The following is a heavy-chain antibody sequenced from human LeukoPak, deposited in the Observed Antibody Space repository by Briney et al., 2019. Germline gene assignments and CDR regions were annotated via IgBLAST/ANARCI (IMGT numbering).Heavy chain of an antibody. V-gene: IGHV1-2*02. J-gene: IGHJ3*02. CDR3: ARGIVGATNAFDI. Sequence: ASVKVSCKASGYTFTGYYMHWVRQAPGQGLEWMGWINPNSGGTNYAQKFQGRVTMTRDTSISTAYMELSRLRSDDTAVYYCARGIVGATNAFDIWGQGTMVTLSS. CDR2: INPNSGGT. D-gene: IGHD1-26*01. CDR1: GYTFTGYY.